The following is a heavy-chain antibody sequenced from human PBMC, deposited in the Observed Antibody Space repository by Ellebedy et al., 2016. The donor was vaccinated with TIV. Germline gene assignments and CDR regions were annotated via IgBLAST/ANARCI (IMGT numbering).Heavy chain of an antibody. CDR2: ISGSGGST. J-gene: IGHJ5*01. V-gene: IGHV3-23*01. CDR3: TSDGGNWTGYYDS. D-gene: IGHD3/OR15-3a*01. Sequence: GESLKISCAGSEFTFSIYAMSWVRQAPGKGLEWVSAISGSGGSTYYADSVRGRFTISRDNAKNSLYLQMTSLRDEDTDVYVCTSDGGNWTGYYDSWGQGALVTVSS. CDR1: EFTFSIYA.